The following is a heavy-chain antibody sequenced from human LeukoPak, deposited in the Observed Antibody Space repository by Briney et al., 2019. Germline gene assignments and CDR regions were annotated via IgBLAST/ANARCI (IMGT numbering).Heavy chain of an antibody. CDR3: ARDLAWGAFDY. CDR2: ISSSGYST. J-gene: IGHJ4*02. D-gene: IGHD7-27*01. Sequence: GGSLRLSCAASGFTFSNYAMTWVRQAPGKGLEWVSTISSSGYSTYYADSVKGRFTISRDNSKNTLYLQLNSLRAEDTTVYYCARDLAWGAFDYWGQGTLVTVSS. CDR1: GFTFSNYA. V-gene: IGHV3-23*01.